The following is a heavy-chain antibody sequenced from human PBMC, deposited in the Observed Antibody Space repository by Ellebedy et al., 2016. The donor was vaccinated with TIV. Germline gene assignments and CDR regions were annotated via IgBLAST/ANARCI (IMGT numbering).Heavy chain of an antibody. J-gene: IGHJ6*02. Sequence: GGSLRLXCAASGFTFSNYGMHWVRQAPGKGLEWVSRVNSDGSSTSYADSVKGRFTISRDNAKNTLYLQMNSLRAEDTAVYYCAGEWMRGMDVWGQGTTVTVSS. V-gene: IGHV3-74*01. CDR2: VNSDGSST. CDR1: GFTFSNYG. CDR3: AGEWMRGMDV. D-gene: IGHD2-2*03.